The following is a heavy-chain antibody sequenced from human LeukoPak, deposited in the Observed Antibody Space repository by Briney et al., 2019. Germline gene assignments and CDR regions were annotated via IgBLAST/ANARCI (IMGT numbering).Heavy chain of an antibody. CDR2: IYTSGST. CDR3: ARAPYDYVWGSYRENWFDP. CDR1: GGSISSYY. J-gene: IGHJ5*02. Sequence: KASETLSLTCTVSGGSISSYYWSWIRQPAGKGLEWIGRIYTSGSTNYNPSLKSRVTMSVDTSKNQFSLKLSSVTAADTAVYYCARAPYDYVWGSYRENWFDPWGQGTLVTVSS. D-gene: IGHD3-16*02. V-gene: IGHV4-4*07.